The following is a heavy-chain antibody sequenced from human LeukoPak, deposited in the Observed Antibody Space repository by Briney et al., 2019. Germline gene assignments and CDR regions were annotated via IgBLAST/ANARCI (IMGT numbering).Heavy chain of an antibody. D-gene: IGHD2-2*01. J-gene: IGHJ3*02. CDR3: ASISPLGYCSSTSCYARLSAFDI. CDR1: GFTFSSYA. V-gene: IGHV3-23*01. CDR2: LSGSGSTT. Sequence: GGSLRLSCAASGFTFSSYAMSWVRQAPGKGLEGVSALSGSGSTTYYTDSVKGRFTISRDNSKNTLYLQMNSLRAEDTAVYYCASISPLGYCSSTSCYARLSAFDIWGQGTMVTVSS.